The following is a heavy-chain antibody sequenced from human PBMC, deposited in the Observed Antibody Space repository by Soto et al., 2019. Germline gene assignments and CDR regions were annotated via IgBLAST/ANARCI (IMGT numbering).Heavy chain of an antibody. J-gene: IGHJ6*02. CDR2: IYYSGST. D-gene: IGHD3-16*01. Sequence: QVQLQESGPGLVKPSQTLSLTCTVSGGSISSGDYYWSWIRQPPGKGLEWIGYIYYSGSTYYNPFRTTRVTPSLAPSTNQFSPKLSSVTAADTVVYSSARHDYAHYGMDVWGQGTTVTVSS. V-gene: IGHV4-30-4*01. CDR3: ARHDYAHYGMDV. CDR1: GGSISSGDYY.